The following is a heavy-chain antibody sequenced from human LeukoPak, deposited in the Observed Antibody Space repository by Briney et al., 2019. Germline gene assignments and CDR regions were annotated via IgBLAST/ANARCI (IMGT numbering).Heavy chain of an antibody. CDR1: GGSISSYY. CDR3: ARGEGYYFDY. D-gene: IGHD3-10*01. V-gene: IGHV4-59*08. J-gene: IGHJ4*02. Sequence: SEPLSLTCTVSGGSISSYYWSWIRQPPGNGLEWIGYIYYSGSTNYNPSLKSRVTISVDTSKNQFSLKLSSVTAADTAVYYCARGEGYYFDYWGQGTLVTVSS. CDR2: IYYSGST.